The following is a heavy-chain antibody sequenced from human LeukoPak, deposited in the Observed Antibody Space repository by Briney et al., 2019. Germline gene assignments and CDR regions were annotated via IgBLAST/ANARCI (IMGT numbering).Heavy chain of an antibody. Sequence: SVKVSCKASGGTFSSYTISWVQQAPGQGLEWMGRIIPILGIANYAQKFQGRVTITADKSTSTAYMELSSLRSEDTAVYYCATLLNCSSTSCSNWGQGTLVTVSS. D-gene: IGHD2-2*01. J-gene: IGHJ4*02. CDR3: ATLLNCSSTSCSN. CDR1: GGTFSSYT. V-gene: IGHV1-69*02. CDR2: IIPILGIA.